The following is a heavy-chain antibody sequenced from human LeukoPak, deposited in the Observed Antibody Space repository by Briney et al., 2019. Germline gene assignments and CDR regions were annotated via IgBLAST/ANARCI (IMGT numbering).Heavy chain of an antibody. CDR3: ARHIGGGIEDMDV. V-gene: IGHV4-59*08. CDR1: GGSIGTYY. J-gene: IGHJ6*03. CDR2: VYVTGT. Sequence: SETLSLTCTVSGGSIGTYYWSWIRQSPGKGLEWIGYVYVTGTRYNPYLQSRVTISVDRSRNQFFLKMSSVTAADTAVYYCARHIGGGIEDMDVWGKGTKVIVS. D-gene: IGHD3-16*02.